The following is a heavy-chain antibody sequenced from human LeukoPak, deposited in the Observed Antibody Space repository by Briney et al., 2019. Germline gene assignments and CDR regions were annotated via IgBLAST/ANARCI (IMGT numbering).Heavy chain of an antibody. CDR3: ARGHHSSGWYANDY. CDR1: GFTFSNYA. V-gene: IGHV3-64*01. J-gene: IGHJ4*02. Sequence: GGSLRLSCAASGFTFSNYAMHWVRQAPGKGLEYVSAISSNGDSTYYANSVKGRFTISRDNSKNTLYLQMGSLRAEDMAVYYCARGHHSSGWYANDYWGQGTLVTVSS. D-gene: IGHD6-19*01. CDR2: ISSNGDST.